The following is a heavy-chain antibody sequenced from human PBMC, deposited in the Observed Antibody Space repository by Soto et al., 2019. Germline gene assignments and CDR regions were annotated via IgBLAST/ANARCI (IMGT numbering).Heavy chain of an antibody. CDR1: GFTFSSYS. V-gene: IGHV3-21*01. D-gene: IGHD6-13*01. CDR2: ISSSSSYI. Sequence: VQLVESGGGLVKPGGSLRLSCAASGFTFSSYSMNWVRQAPGKGLEWVSSISSSSSYIYYADSVKGRFTISRDNAKTSLYLQMNSLRAEDTAVYYCARGGIAAAGTLDYWGQGTLVTVSS. CDR3: ARGGIAAAGTLDY. J-gene: IGHJ4*02.